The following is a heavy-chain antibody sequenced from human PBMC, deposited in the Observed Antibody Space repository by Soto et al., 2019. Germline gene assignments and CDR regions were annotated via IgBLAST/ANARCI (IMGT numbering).Heavy chain of an antibody. CDR2: INPKSGGT. V-gene: IGHV1-2*02. D-gene: IGHD3-22*01. Sequence: ASVKVSCKASGYMFTGYYIYWVRQAPGQGLEWMGWINPKSGGTKYAEGFQGRVSMTGDTSITTAYMELSSLRSDDTAVYYCATDRVAFDMWGQGTKVTVSS. CDR1: GYMFTGYY. CDR3: ATDRVAFDM. J-gene: IGHJ3*02.